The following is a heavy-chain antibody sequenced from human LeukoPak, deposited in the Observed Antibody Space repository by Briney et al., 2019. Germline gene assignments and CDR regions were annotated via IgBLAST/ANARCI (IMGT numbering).Heavy chain of an antibody. CDR3: AKAGSGYCSSTSCLYYFDY. Sequence: GGSLRLPCAASGFTFGNYAMSWVRQAPGKGLEWDSAIGDTGRSTYYADSVKGRFTISRDNSRNTLYLQMNSLRAEDTAIYYCAKAGSGYCSSTSCLYYFDYWGQGTLVTVSS. D-gene: IGHD2-2*01. CDR1: GFTFGNYA. V-gene: IGHV3-23*01. J-gene: IGHJ4*02. CDR2: IGDTGRST.